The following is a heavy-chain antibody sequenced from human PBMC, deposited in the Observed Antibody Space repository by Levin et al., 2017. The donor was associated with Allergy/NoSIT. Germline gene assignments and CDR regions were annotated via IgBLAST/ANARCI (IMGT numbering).Heavy chain of an antibody. J-gene: IGHJ4*02. D-gene: IGHD1-1*01. CDR2: ISYDGSNK. CDR1: GFTFSSYG. Sequence: GESLKISCAASGFTFSSYGMHWVRQAPGKGLEWVAVISYDGSNKYYADSVKGRFTISRDNSKNTLYLQMNSLRAEDTAVYYCAKDLAGSHPDYWGQGTLVTVSS. V-gene: IGHV3-30*18. CDR3: AKDLAGSHPDY.